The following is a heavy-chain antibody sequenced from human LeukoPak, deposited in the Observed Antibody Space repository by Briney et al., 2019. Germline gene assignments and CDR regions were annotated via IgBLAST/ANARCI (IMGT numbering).Heavy chain of an antibody. J-gene: IGHJ4*02. CDR3: AKDIYYYVSGAFDY. Sequence: GGSLRLSCAASGFTFSNHWMNWVRQAPGKGLEWVANINQDGSEKNYVDSVKGRFTISRDNAKNSLYLQMNSLRAEDMALYYCAKDIYYYVSGAFDYWGQGTLVTVSS. CDR2: INQDGSEK. CDR1: GFTFSNHW. D-gene: IGHD3-10*02. V-gene: IGHV3-7*03.